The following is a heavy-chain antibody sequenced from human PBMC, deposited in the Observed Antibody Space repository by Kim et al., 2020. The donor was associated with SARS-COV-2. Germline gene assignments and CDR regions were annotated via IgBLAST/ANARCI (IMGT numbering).Heavy chain of an antibody. J-gene: IGHJ6*02. CDR3: AKTTVTTKDYYYGMDV. D-gene: IGHD4-17*01. V-gene: IGHV3-23*01. Sequence: GGSLRLSCAASGFTFSSYAMSWVRQAPGKGLEWVSAISGSGGSTYYADSVKGRFTISRDNSKNTLYLQMNSLRAEDTAVYYCAKTTVTTKDYYYGMDVWGQGTTVTVSS. CDR1: GFTFSSYA. CDR2: ISGSGGST.